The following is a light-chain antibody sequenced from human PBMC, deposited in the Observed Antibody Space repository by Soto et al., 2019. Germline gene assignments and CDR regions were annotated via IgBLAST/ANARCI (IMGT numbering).Light chain of an antibody. Sequence: QSALTQPASVSGSPGQSITISCTGTSSDVGSYNLVSWYQQHPGKAPKLMIYEGSKRPSGVSNRFSGSKSGNTASLTNSGLQAEYEADYYCCSYAGSSTDVVFGGGTKLTVL. CDR2: EGS. V-gene: IGLV2-23*01. J-gene: IGLJ2*01. CDR3: CSYAGSSTDVV. CDR1: SSDVGSYNL.